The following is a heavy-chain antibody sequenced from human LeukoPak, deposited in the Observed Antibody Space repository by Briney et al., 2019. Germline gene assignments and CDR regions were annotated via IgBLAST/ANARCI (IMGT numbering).Heavy chain of an antibody. Sequence: SETLSLTCSVSGYSISSGYYWGWIRQPPGEGLEWIGYIYYSGSTNYNPSFRSRVTISVDMSKNQFSLRLTSVTAADTALYYCARAPAGPPYYYMDVWGKGTTVTVSS. CDR3: ARAPAGPPYYYMDV. J-gene: IGHJ6*03. CDR1: GYSISSGYY. V-gene: IGHV4-61*05. CDR2: IYYSGST.